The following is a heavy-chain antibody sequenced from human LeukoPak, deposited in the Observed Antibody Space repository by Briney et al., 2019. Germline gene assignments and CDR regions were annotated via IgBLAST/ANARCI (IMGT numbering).Heavy chain of an antibody. D-gene: IGHD6-13*01. CDR1: GYTFTSYG. J-gene: IGHJ5*02. Sequence: ASVKVSCKASGYTFTSYGISWVRQAPGQGLEWMGWVSAYNGNTNYAQKLQGRVTMTTDTSTSTAYMELRSLRSDDTAVYYCARETGSSWYGWFDPWGQGTLVTVSS. CDR2: VSAYNGNT. CDR3: ARETGSSWYGWFDP. V-gene: IGHV1-18*01.